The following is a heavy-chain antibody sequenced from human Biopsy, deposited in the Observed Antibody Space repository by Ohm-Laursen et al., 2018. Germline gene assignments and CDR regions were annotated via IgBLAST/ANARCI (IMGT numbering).Heavy chain of an antibody. D-gene: IGHD1-26*01. Sequence: GSSVKVSCKSSGGSSSNSGITWVRQAPGQGLEWMGRSIPMLGIANYAQKFQDRLTITSDKFTRTAYMELSSLGSDDTAVYYCARDALGGGSYRFFYWGQGSLVTVSS. J-gene: IGHJ4*02. CDR1: GGSSSNSG. V-gene: IGHV1-69*04. CDR2: SIPMLGIA. CDR3: ARDALGGGSYRFFY.